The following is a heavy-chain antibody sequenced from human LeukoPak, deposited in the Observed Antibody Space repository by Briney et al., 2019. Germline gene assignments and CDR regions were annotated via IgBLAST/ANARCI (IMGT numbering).Heavy chain of an antibody. CDR1: GYTFTSYY. D-gene: IGHD3-3*01. V-gene: IGHV1-46*01. CDR3: ARVRGDYYDFWSGYYDY. Sequence: GASVKVSCKASGYTFTSYYMHWVRQAPGQGLEWMGIINPSGGSTSCAQKFQGRVTMTRDTSTSTVYMELSSLRSEDTAVYYCARVRGDYYDFWSGYYDYWGQGTLVTVSS. J-gene: IGHJ4*02. CDR2: INPSGGST.